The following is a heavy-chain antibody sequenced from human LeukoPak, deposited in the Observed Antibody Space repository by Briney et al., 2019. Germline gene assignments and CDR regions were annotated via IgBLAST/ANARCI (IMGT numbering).Heavy chain of an antibody. CDR1: GFTFSAYW. Sequence: GGSLRLSCASSGFTFSAYWMSWVRQAPGKGLEWVTDIKQDGSEKYYLDSVKGRFTISRDKAKNSLYLQMNSLRAEDTAVYFCAREGLARGYVFDYWGQGTLVTASS. J-gene: IGHJ4*02. CDR3: AREGLARGYVFDY. D-gene: IGHD5-12*01. V-gene: IGHV3-7*01. CDR2: IKQDGSEK.